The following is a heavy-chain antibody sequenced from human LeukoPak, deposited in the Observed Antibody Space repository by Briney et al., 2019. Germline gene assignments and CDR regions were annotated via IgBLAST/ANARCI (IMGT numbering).Heavy chain of an antibody. J-gene: IGHJ4*02. CDR1: GFTFSSYA. CDR2: ISGSGGST. CDR3: AKDGNSYGEYYFDY. Sequence: GGSLRLSCAASGFTFSSYAMSWVRQAPGKGLEWVSAISGSGGSTYYADSVKGRFTISRDNSKNSLYLQMNSLRAEDTALYYCAKDGNSYGEYYFDYWGQGTLVTVSS. D-gene: IGHD5-18*01. V-gene: IGHV3-23*01.